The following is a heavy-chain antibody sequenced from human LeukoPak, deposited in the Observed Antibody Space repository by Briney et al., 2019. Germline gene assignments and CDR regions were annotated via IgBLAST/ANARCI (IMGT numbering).Heavy chain of an antibody. V-gene: IGHV3-30*18. CDR3: AKDPLRGYSYGLFDY. Sequence: GGSLRLSCAASGFTFSSYGMHWVRQAPGKGLEWVAVISYDGSNKYYADSVKGRFTISRDNSKNTLYLQMNSLRAEDTAVYYCAKDPLRGYSYGLFDYWGQGTLVTVSS. J-gene: IGHJ4*02. CDR1: GFTFSSYG. CDR2: ISYDGSNK. D-gene: IGHD5-18*01.